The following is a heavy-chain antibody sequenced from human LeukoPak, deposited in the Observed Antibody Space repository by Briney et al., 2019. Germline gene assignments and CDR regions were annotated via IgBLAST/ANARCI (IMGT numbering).Heavy chain of an antibody. CDR1: GYTFTSYG. J-gene: IGHJ6*02. Sequence: WASVKVSCKASGYTFTSYGISWVRQAPGQGLEWMGWISAYNGNTNYAQKLQGRVTMTTDTSTSTAYMELRGLRSDDTAVYYCARDSTPPAYDSSGYYYSLVYYYYYYGMDVWGQGTTVTVSS. D-gene: IGHD3-22*01. V-gene: IGHV1-18*01. CDR2: ISAYNGNT. CDR3: ARDSTPPAYDSSGYYYSLVYYYYYYGMDV.